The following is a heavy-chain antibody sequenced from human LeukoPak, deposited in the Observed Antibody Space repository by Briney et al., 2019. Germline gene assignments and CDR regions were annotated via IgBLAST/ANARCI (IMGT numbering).Heavy chain of an antibody. CDR1: GGSISSISYY. Sequence: SSETLSLTCTASGGSISSISYYWGWIRQTPGKGLEWIGCIYSTGTTYYNPSLTSRVTISLDTSKNQFSLSLSSVTAADTAVYYCARAGGYVFYFDYWGLGTLVTVSS. D-gene: IGHD5-12*01. CDR2: IYSTGTT. J-gene: IGHJ4*02. CDR3: ARAGGYVFYFDY. V-gene: IGHV4-39*07.